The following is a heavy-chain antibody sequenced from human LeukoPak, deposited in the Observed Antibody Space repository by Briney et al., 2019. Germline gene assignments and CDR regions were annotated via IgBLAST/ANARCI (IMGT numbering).Heavy chain of an antibody. CDR3: ALRTMSHDAFDI. CDR2: INPNSGGT. CDR1: GYTFTGYY. D-gene: IGHD3-22*01. V-gene: IGHV1-2*04. J-gene: IGHJ3*02. Sequence: ASVKVSCKASGYTFTGYYMHWVRQAPGQGLEWMGWINPNSGGTNYARKFQGWVTMTRDTSISTAYMELSRLRSDDTAVYYCALRTMSHDAFDIWGQGTMVTVSS.